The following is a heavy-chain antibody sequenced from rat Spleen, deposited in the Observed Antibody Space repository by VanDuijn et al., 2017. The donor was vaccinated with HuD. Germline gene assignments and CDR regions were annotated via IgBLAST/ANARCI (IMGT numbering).Heavy chain of an antibody. V-gene: IGHV2-13*01. CDR2: IWGDGNS. CDR3: ATQHYYDGYYRDN. Sequence: QVQLKESGPGLVQPSQTLSLTCTVSGFPLSNYGVIWVRQPPGKGLDWMGVIWGDGNSNYNSALKSRLSISRDTSKSQVYLKMNSLQTGDTAMYFCATQHYYDGYYRDNWGQGVMVTVSS. J-gene: IGHJ2*01. D-gene: IGHD1-12*03. CDR1: GFPLSNYG.